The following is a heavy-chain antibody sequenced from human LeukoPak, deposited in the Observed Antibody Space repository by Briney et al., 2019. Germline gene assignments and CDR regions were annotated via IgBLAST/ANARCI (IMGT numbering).Heavy chain of an antibody. V-gene: IGHV4-34*01. CDR1: GGSFSYYY. J-gene: IGHJ3*02. CDR3: ARGDLGAFDI. CDR2: INHSGST. Sequence: SETLSLTCAVYGGSFSYYYWSWIRQPPGKTLEWIGEINHSGSTNYNPSLKSRVTISLDTSKNQFSLKLSSVTAADTAVYYCARGDLGAFDIWGQGTMVTVSS.